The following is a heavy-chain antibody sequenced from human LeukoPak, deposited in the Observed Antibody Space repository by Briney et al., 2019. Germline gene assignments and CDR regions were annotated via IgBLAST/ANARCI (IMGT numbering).Heavy chain of an antibody. CDR1: GGSISSHY. J-gene: IGHJ4*02. V-gene: IGHV4-59*11. Sequence: SETPSLTCTVSGGSISSHYWSWIRQPPGKALEWIGYIYYSVSTNYNPSLKSRVTISGGTSKNQFPLKMNSVTAADTAVYYCARAKGYNYGYGIDYWGQGTLVTVSS. CDR2: IYYSVST. D-gene: IGHD5-18*01. CDR3: ARAKGYNYGYGIDY.